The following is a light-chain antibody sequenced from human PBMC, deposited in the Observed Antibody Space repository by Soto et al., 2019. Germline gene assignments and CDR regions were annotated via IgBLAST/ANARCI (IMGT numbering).Light chain of an antibody. V-gene: IGKV3-20*01. CDR2: GAS. CDR1: QSVSSSY. Sequence: ENVLTQAPGTLSFSPGERATLSCRASQSVSSSYLAWYQQKPGQAPRVLIYGASSRATGIPDRFSGSGSGTDFTLTISRLEPEDFAVYYCQQYGSSGYTFGQGTKLEIK. J-gene: IGKJ2*01. CDR3: QQYGSSGYT.